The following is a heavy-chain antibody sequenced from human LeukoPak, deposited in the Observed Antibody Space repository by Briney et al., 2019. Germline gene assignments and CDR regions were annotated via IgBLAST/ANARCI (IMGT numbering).Heavy chain of an antibody. J-gene: IGHJ5*02. D-gene: IGHD4-17*01. Sequence: PGGSLRLSCAASGFTFSSSWMHWVCQAPEKGLEWVADIKCDGSEKYYVDSVKGRLTISRDNAKNSLYLQANSLRAEDMTVYYCVRAIMTTAINWFDPWGQGTLVTVSS. CDR1: GFTFSSSW. CDR3: VRAIMTTAINWFDP. V-gene: IGHV3-52*01. CDR2: IKCDGSEK.